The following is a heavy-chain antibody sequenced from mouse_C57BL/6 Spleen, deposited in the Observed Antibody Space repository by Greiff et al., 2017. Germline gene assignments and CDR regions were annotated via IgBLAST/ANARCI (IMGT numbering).Heavy chain of an antibody. CDR3: ARHVDWDY. CDR1: GFTFSSYG. Sequence: EVKLMESGGDLVKPGGSLKLSCAASGFTFSSYGMSWVRQTPDKRLEWVATISSGGSYTYYPDSVKGRFTISRDNAKNTLYLQMSSLKSDDTAMYYCARHVDWDYWGQGTTLTVSS. CDR2: ISSGGSYT. J-gene: IGHJ2*01. D-gene: IGHD4-1*01. V-gene: IGHV5-6*01.